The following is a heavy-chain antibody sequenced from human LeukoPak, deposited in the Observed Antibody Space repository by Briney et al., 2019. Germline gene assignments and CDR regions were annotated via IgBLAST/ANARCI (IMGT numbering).Heavy chain of an antibody. Sequence: GGSLRLSCTASGFPFIEYSMNWVRQAPGKGLEWISYIGIDSGNTKYADSVRGRFTISANKAKNSLYLQMNSLRVEDTAVYYCARDHNYAFDNWGQGTLVSVAS. V-gene: IGHV3-48*01. D-gene: IGHD1-1*01. CDR1: GFPFIEYS. J-gene: IGHJ4*02. CDR2: IGIDSGNT. CDR3: ARDHNYAFDN.